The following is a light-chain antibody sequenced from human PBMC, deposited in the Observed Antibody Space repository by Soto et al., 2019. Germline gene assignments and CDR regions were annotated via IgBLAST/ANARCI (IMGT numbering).Light chain of an antibody. CDR1: QIISGW. J-gene: IGKJ1*01. CDR2: KSS. Sequence: DIQMTQSPSTLSASIGDRVSITCRASQIISGWMAWYQQKPGKAPKLLIYKSSTLESGVPSRFSGSGSGTDFTLTISSLQPDDFATYYCQHYTSSSQTFGQGTKVDI. CDR3: QHYTSSSQT. V-gene: IGKV1-5*03.